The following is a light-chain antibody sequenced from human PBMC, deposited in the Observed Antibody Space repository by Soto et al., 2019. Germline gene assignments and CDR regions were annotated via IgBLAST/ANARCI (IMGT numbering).Light chain of an antibody. CDR3: CSYAGGYTSVV. CDR2: DVT. Sequence: QSALTQPRSVSVSPGQSVTISCTGTSNDIGGSNYVSWYQQYPGKAPKLIIYDVTNRPSGVPDRFSGSKSGNTASLTISGLQADDEADYYCCSYAGGYTSVVFGGGTKLTVL. J-gene: IGLJ2*01. CDR1: SNDIGGSNY. V-gene: IGLV2-11*01.